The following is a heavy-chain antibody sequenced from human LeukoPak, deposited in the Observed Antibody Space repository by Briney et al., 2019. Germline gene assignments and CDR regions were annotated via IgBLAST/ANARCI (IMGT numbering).Heavy chain of an antibody. Sequence: VASVKVSCKASGYTFTDFYIHWVRQAPGQGLEWMGWINPDSGFTNYQQEFQGRVTMTRDTSISTAYMELDRLRSDDTAVYYCARATGRMTARLNFYYYAMDVWGQGTTVPVSS. D-gene: IGHD6-6*01. CDR2: INPDSGFT. V-gene: IGHV1-2*02. J-gene: IGHJ6*02. CDR1: GYTFTDFY. CDR3: ARATGRMTARLNFYYYAMDV.